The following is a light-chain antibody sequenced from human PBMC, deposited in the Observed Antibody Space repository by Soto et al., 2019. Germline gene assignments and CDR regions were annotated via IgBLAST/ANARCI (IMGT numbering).Light chain of an antibody. CDR1: SGHSNYA. CDR2: VDSDGSH. CDR3: QTWGAGIA. J-gene: IGLJ3*02. Sequence: QSVRTQSPSASASLGASVKLTCTLSSGHSNYAIAWHQHQPDKGPRFLMKVDSDGSHTKGDGIPDRFSGSSSGAERYLTISTLQSEDEADYYCQTWGAGIAFGGGTKVTVL. V-gene: IGLV4-69*01.